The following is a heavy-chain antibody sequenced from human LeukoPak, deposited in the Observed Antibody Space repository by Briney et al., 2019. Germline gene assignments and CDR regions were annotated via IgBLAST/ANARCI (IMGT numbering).Heavy chain of an antibody. V-gene: IGHV3-23*01. D-gene: IGHD2-8*02. Sequence: GGSLRLSCAASGFTFYNYAMSWVRQAPGKGPEWVSTISGSGGNTYYADSVKGRFTISRDNSENTPYLQMNSLRAEDTAVYYCARPLGYCTGGVCYSNYFDPWGQGTLVTVSS. CDR1: GFTFYNYA. CDR3: ARPLGYCTGGVCYSNYFDP. CDR2: ISGSGGNT. J-gene: IGHJ5*02.